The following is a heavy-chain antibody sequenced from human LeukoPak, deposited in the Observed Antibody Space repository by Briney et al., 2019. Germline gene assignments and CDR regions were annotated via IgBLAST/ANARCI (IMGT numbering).Heavy chain of an antibody. V-gene: IGHV1-8*01. CDR3: ARGTIVVVPAAIYYFDY. CDR1: GYTFTSYD. CDR2: MNPNSGNT. D-gene: IGHD2-2*02. J-gene: IGHJ4*02. Sequence: GASVKVSCKASGYTFTSYDINWVRQATGQGLEWMGWMNPNSGNTGYAQKLQGRVTMTTDTSTSTAYMELRSLRSDVTAVYYCARGTIVVVPAAIYYFDYWGQGTLVTVSS.